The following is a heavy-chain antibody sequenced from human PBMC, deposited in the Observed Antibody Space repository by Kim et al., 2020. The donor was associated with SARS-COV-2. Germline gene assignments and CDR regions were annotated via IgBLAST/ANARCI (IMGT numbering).Heavy chain of an antibody. CDR3: ARRGTALYYYGMDV. J-gene: IGHJ6*02. D-gene: IGHD2-21*02. V-gene: IGHV5-51*01. Sequence: RPSFQGQVTISADKSISTAYLQWSSLKASDTAMYYCARRGTALYYYGMDVWGQGTTVTVSS.